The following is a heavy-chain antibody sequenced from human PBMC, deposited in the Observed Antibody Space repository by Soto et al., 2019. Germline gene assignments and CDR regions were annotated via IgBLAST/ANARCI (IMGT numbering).Heavy chain of an antibody. J-gene: IGHJ6*02. D-gene: IGHD3-3*01. CDR1: GYTFTSYG. CDR3: ATESYYDFWSGYFRGPYYYYGMDV. CDR2: ISAYNGNT. Sequence: ASVKVSCKASGYTFTSYGISWVRQAPGQGLEWMGWISAYNGNTNYAQKLQGRVTMTTDTSTSTAYMELRSLRSDDTAVYYCATESYYDFWSGYFRGPYYYYGMDVWGQGTTVTVS. V-gene: IGHV1-18*01.